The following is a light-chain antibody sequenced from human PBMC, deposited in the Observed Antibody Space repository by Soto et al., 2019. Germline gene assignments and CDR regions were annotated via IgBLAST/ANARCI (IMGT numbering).Light chain of an antibody. CDR1: QSVSSY. J-gene: IGKJ1*01. CDR3: QQRSNWPTWT. CDR2: DAS. Sequence: EIVLTQSPATLSLSAGEGATLSCRASQSVSSYLAWYQQKPGQAPRLLIYDASNRATGIPARFSGSGSGTDFTLTISSLEPEDFAVYYCQQRSNWPTWTFGQGPKVDIK. V-gene: IGKV3-11*01.